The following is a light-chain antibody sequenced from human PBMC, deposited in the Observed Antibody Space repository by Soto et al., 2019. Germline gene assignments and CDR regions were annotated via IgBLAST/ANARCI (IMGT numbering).Light chain of an antibody. J-gene: IGLJ1*01. CDR3: SSYRSGNTPYV. CDR1: GSDVGGYNF. V-gene: IGLV2-14*03. Sequence: QSVLTQPASVSGSPGQSITISCTGTGSDVGGYNFVSWYQQHPGKVPELIIFDVSKRPSGAFNRFSGSKSGNTASLTISGLQAEDEADYYCSSYRSGNTPYVFGTGTXVTV. CDR2: DVS.